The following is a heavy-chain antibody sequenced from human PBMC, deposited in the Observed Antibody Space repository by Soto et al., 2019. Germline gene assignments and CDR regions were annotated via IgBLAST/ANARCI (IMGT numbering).Heavy chain of an antibody. V-gene: IGHV3-23*01. J-gene: IGHJ6*03. CDR1: GFTFSSYA. CDR2: ISGSGGST. CDR3: AKDKYSIRGGYYYYYMDV. Sequence: EVQLLESGGGLVQPGGSLRLSCAASGFTFSSYAMSWVRQAPGKGLEWVSAISGSGGSTYYADSVKGRFTISRDNSKNTLYLQMYSLRAEDTAVYYCAKDKYSIRGGYYYYYMDVWGKGTTVTVSS. D-gene: IGHD6-6*01.